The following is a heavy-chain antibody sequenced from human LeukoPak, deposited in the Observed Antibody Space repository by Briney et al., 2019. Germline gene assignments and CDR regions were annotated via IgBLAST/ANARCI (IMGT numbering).Heavy chain of an antibody. CDR1: GDSVSSNSAT. V-gene: IGHV6-1*01. CDR3: AREGIRRVRGVIYY. CDR2: TYYRSKWYN. J-gene: IGHJ4*02. D-gene: IGHD3-10*01. Sequence: PSQTLSLTCAISGDSVSSNSATWNWITQSPSRGLEWLGRTYYRSKWYNDYAVSVKSRITINQDTSKNQFSLQLTYVTLEDTACDYCAREGIRRVRGVIYYWGQGTLVTVSS.